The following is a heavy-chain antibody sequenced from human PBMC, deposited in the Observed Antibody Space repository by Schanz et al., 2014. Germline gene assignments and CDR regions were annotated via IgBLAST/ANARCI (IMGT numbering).Heavy chain of an antibody. V-gene: IGHV1-69*08. CDR1: GGTFSRLT. D-gene: IGHD3-22*01. CDR2: IVPIAGIT. Sequence: QVQLVQSGADVKKPGSSVRVSCKASGGTFSRLTFSWVRQAPGQGLEWMGRIVPIAGITNYAQRFQGRVTITADKSSDTAYMELSSLRYEDTAVYYCAREVGLYDRGWFDPWGQGTLVTVSS. J-gene: IGHJ5*02. CDR3: AREVGLYDRGWFDP.